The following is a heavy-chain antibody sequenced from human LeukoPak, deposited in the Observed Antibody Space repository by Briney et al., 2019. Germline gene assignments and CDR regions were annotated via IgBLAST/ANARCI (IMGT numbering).Heavy chain of an antibody. CDR2: ISRASNNI. Sequence: GSLRLSCAASGFSFTTYGMNWVRQAPGKGLEWVSFISRASNNIYYADSVKGRFTISRDNAKNSVLLHMNTLRAEDTAVYYCARGHGLDVWGQGTTVTVSS. CDR3: ARGHGLDV. CDR1: GFSFTTYG. V-gene: IGHV3-21*06. J-gene: IGHJ6*02.